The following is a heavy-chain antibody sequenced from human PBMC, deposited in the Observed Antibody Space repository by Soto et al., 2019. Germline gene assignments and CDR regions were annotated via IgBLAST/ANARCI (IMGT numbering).Heavy chain of an antibody. CDR1: GGSFSGYY. Sequence: SETLSLTCAVYGGSFSGYYWSWIRQPPGKGLEWIGEINHSGSTNYNPSLKSRVTISVDTSKNQFSLKLSSVTAADTAVYYCARGHYDYIWGSYRYTPNRKTKLDYWGQGTLVTVSS. CDR2: INHSGST. D-gene: IGHD3-16*02. CDR3: ARGHYDYIWGSYRYTPNRKTKLDY. J-gene: IGHJ4*02. V-gene: IGHV4-34*01.